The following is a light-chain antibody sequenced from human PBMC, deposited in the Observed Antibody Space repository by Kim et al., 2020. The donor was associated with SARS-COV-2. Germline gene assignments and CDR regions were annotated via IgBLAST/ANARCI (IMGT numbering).Light chain of an antibody. V-gene: IGKV1-5*03. J-gene: IGKJ1*01. CDR3: QQYQSYST. CDR1: QNIGNL. CDR2: KVS. Sequence: SASIGDRVTIQRRASQNIGNLLAWYQQKPGKAPKLLIYKVSNLENGVPSSFRGNGSGTEFTLTISSLQPDDFATYYCQQYQSYSTFGQGTKVDIK.